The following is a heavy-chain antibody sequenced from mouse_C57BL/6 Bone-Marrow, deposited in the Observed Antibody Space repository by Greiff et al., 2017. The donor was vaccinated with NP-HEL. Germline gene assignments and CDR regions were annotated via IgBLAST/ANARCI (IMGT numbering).Heavy chain of an antibody. CDR3: ERLWLRRRYYAMGY. Sequence: QVQLQQSGAELVRPGTSVKVSCKASGYAFTNYLIEWVKQRPGQGLEWIGVINPGSGGTNYTEKFKGKATLTADKSSSTAYMQLSRLTSEDSEVYFCERLWLRRRYYAMGYWGQGTSVTVSS. D-gene: IGHD2-2*01. CDR2: INPGSGGT. V-gene: IGHV1-54*01. CDR1: GYAFTNYL. J-gene: IGHJ4*01.